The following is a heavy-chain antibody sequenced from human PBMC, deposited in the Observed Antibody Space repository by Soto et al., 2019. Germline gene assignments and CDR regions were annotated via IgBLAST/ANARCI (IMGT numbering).Heavy chain of an antibody. CDR3: ASPGSPYNSVSFGYIYYYYNYIYV. D-gene: IGHD1-20*01. CDR2: LTAGNGDT. J-gene: IGHJ6*03. V-gene: IGHV1-3*01. Sequence: QAQLEQSGAEVKKPGASVKISCKASGYTFTNYAVHWLRQAPGQGLERMGWLTAGNGDTKYSQTFQGIVTITRDASAITVHIDLSSVRSEDTADYDFASPGSPYNSVSFGYIYYYYNYIYVLGKGNTGTFSS. CDR1: GYTFTNYA.